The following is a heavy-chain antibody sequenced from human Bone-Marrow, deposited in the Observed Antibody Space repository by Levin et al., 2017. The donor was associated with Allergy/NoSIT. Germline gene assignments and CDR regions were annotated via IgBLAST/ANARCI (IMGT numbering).Heavy chain of an antibody. V-gene: IGHV3-53*01. D-gene: IGHD5-12*01. CDR2: IYSGGST. CDR1: GFTVSSNY. J-gene: IGHJ4*02. Sequence: GGSLRLSCAASGFTVSSNYMSWVRQAPGKGLEWVSVIYSGGSTYYADSVKGRFTISRDNSKNTLYLQMNSLRAEDTAVYYCAGGGYTHPGTRFDYWGQGTLVTVSS. CDR3: AGGGYTHPGTRFDY.